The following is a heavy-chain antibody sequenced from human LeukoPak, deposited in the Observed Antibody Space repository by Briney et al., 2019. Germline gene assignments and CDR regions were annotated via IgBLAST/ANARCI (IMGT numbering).Heavy chain of an antibody. Sequence: GGSLRLSCAASGFTFRNYAMHWVRQAPGEGLEYVSTITGDGGTTYYARSVKDRFTISRDNSKTTLYLQMGSLRAEDMAVYYCARIYYDRGGHYYDYWGQGTLVTVSS. J-gene: IGHJ4*02. CDR2: ITGDGGTT. D-gene: IGHD3-22*01. V-gene: IGHV3-64*01. CDR1: GFTFRNYA. CDR3: ARIYYDRGGHYYDY.